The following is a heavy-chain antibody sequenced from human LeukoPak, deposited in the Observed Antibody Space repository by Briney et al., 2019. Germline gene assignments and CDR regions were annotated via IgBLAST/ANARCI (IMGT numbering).Heavy chain of an antibody. CDR3: ARRITMVRGVGYYYGMDV. CDR2: INHGGST. J-gene: IGHJ6*04. V-gene: IGHV4-34*01. CDR1: GGSFSGYY. D-gene: IGHD3-10*01. Sequence: SETLSLTCAVYGGSFSGYYWSWIRQPPGKGLEWIGEINHGGSTNYNPSLKSRVTISVDTSKNQFSLKLSSVTAADTAVYYCARRITMVRGVGYYYGMDVWGKGTTVTVSS.